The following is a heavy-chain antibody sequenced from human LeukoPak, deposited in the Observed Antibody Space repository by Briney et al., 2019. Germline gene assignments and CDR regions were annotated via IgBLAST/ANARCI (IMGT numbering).Heavy chain of an antibody. J-gene: IGHJ4*02. Sequence: MASETLSLTCTVSGGSISSSSYYWGWIRQPPGKGLEWIGSIYYSGSTYYNPSLKSRVTISVDTSKNQFSLKLSSVTAADTAVHYCAIDLTSGFAYWGQGTLVTVSS. CDR3: AIDLTSGFAY. CDR1: GGSISSSSYY. D-gene: IGHD3-10*01. V-gene: IGHV4-39*01. CDR2: IYYSGST.